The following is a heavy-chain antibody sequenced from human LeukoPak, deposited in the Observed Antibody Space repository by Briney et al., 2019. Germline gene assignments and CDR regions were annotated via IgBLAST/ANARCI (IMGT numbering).Heavy chain of an antibody. J-gene: IGHJ5*02. CDR1: GDTFTSYG. Sequence: GASVRVSCKASGDTFTSYGISWVRQAPGQGLEWMGWISAYNGNTNYAQKLQGRVTITTDESTSTAYMELRSLKSDDTAVYYCARRPIVGDTSWFAPWGQGTLVTVSS. V-gene: IGHV1-18*01. CDR3: ARRPIVGDTSWFAP. CDR2: ISAYNGNT. D-gene: IGHD1-26*01.